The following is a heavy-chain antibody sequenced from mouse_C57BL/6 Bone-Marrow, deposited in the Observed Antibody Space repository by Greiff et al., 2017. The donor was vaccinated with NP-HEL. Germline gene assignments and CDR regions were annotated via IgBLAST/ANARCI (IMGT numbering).Heavy chain of an antibody. CDR3: ARDRFYWFAY. CDR2: INYDGSST. V-gene: IGHV5-16*01. CDR1: GFTFSDYY. Sequence: EVKLMESEGGLVQPGSSMKLSCTASGFTFSDYYMAWVRQVPEKGLEWVANINYDGSSTYYLDSLKSRFIISRDNAKNILYLQMSSLKSEDTATYYCARDRFYWFAYWGQGTLVTVSA. J-gene: IGHJ3*01.